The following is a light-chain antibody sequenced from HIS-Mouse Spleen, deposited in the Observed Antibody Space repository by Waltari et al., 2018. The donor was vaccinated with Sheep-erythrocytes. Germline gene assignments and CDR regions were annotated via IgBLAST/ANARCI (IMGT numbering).Light chain of an antibody. CDR2: EVS. CDR1: SSDVGAYNF. Sequence: QSALTQPASVSGSPGQSIPLSCTGTSSDVGAYNFFSRYQQHPGKAPKLMIYEVSNRPSGVSNRFSGSKSGNTASLTISGLQAEDEADYYCSSYTSSSTWVFGGGTKLTVL. J-gene: IGLJ3*02. CDR3: SSYTSSSTWV. V-gene: IGLV2-14*01.